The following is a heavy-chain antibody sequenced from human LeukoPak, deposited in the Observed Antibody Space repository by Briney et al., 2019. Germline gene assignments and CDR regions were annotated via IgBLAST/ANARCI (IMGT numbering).Heavy chain of an antibody. D-gene: IGHD2-15*01. CDR1: GGSISSYY. V-gene: IGHV4-59*01. CDR3: ARDRCSGGSCNNWFDP. Sequence: SETLSLTCTVSGGSISSYYWSWIRQPPGKGLEWIEYIYYSGSTNYNPSLKSRVTISVDTSKNQFSLKLSSVTAADTAVYYCARDRCSGGSCNNWFDPWGQGTLVTVSS. CDR2: IYYSGST. J-gene: IGHJ5*02.